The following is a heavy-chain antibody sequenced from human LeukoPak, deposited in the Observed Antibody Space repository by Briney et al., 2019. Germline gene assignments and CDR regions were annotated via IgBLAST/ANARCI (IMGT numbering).Heavy chain of an antibody. J-gene: IGHJ4*02. Sequence: SETLSLTCTVSGDSFSSDYYWGWIRQPPGKGLEWIGSIYHSGSTYYNPSLRSRVSLSLDTSNDQFSLKMNSVTAADTAVYYCASSSGDSSSWYYFDYWGQGTLVTVSS. CDR2: IYHSGST. CDR1: GDSFSSDYY. CDR3: ASSSGDSSSWYYFDY. D-gene: IGHD6-13*01. V-gene: IGHV4-38-2*02.